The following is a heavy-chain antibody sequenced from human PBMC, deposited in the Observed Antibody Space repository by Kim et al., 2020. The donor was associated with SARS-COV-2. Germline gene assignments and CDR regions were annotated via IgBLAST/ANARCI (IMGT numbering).Heavy chain of an antibody. V-gene: IGHV3-21*01. CDR2: ISSSSSYI. Sequence: GGSLRLSCAASGFTFSSYSMNWVRQAPGKGLEWVSSISSSSSYIYYADSVKGRFTISRDNAKNSLYLQMNSLRAEDTVVYYCARAVQVVTNGCGYWGQGTLAT. J-gene: IGHJ4*02. CDR1: GFTFSSYS. CDR3: ARAVQVVTNGCGY. D-gene: IGHD3-22*01.